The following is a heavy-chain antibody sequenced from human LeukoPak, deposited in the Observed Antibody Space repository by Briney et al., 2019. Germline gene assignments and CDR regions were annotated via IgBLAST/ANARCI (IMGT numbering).Heavy chain of an antibody. D-gene: IGHD1-26*01. CDR1: GFTFSSYG. CDR2: IWYDGSNK. J-gene: IGHJ3*02. CDR3: AKALVGAPDDAFDI. V-gene: IGHV3-33*06. Sequence: GGSLRLSCAASGFTFSSYGMHWVRQAPGKGLEWVAVIWYDGSNKYYADSVKGRFTISRDNSKNTLYLQMNSLRAEDTAVYYCAKALVGAPDDAFDIWGQGTMVTVSS.